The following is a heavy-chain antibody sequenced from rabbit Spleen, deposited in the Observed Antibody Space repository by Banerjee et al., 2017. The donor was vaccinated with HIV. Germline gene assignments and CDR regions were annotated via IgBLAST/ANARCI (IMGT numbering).Heavy chain of an antibody. D-gene: IGHD1-1*01. J-gene: IGHJ6*01. CDR1: GFTISSNYR. Sequence: QEQLVESGGGLVQPEGSLTLTCKASGFTISSNYRICWVRQAPGKGLEWIACIGDTGVILHASWAKGRFTNSKTSSTTVTLQMTSLTAADTATYFCARDTSSSFSSYGMDLWGPGTLVTVS. V-gene: IGHV1S45*01. CDR2: IGDTGVI. CDR3: ARDTSSSFSSYGMDL.